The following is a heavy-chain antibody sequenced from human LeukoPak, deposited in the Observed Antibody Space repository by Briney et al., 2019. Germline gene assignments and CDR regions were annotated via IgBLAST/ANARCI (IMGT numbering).Heavy chain of an antibody. CDR2: FNPNSGGT. J-gene: IGHJ4*02. D-gene: IGHD2-2*01. V-gene: IGHV1-2*02. Sequence: ASVKVSCKASGYTFTGYYMHWVRQAPGQGLEWMGWFNPNSGGTNYAQKFQGRVTMTRDTSISTAYMELSRLRSDDTAVYYCARDLCSSTSCYVRYWGQGTLVTVSS. CDR3: ARDLCSSTSCYVRY. CDR1: GYTFTGYY.